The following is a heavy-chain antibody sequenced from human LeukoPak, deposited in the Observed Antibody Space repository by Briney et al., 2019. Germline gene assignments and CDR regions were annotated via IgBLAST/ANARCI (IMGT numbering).Heavy chain of an antibody. J-gene: IGHJ5*02. CDR3: ARDLHYGDYGYNWFDP. D-gene: IGHD4-17*01. Sequence: GASVKVSCKASGYTFTSYGISWVRQAPGQGLEWMGWISAYNGNTNYAQTLQGRVTMTTDTSTSTAYMELRSLRSDDTAVYYCARDLHYGDYGYNWFDPWGQGTLVTVSS. CDR1: GYTFTSYG. CDR2: ISAYNGNT. V-gene: IGHV1-18*01.